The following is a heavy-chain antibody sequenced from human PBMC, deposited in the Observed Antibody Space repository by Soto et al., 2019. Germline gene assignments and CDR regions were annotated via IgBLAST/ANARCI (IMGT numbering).Heavy chain of an antibody. V-gene: IGHV3-53*04. Sequence: EVQLVESGGGLVQPGGSLRLSCAVSGFTVSGNYMSWVRQAPGKGLEWVSVLYSGGTTYYADSVKGGFTISRHNSNNTLVLQMDSRRCDDTAISNCARPAWGLWCGYMAVWGKGTTVTVSS. CDR3: ARPAWGLWCGYMAV. J-gene: IGHJ6*03. D-gene: IGHD1-26*01. CDR2: LYSGGTT. CDR1: GFTVSGNY.